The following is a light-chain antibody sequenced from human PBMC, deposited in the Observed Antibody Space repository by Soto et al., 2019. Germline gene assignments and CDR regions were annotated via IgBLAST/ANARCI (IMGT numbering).Light chain of an antibody. Sequence: EIVLTQSPATLSLSPGERATLSCRASQSVGRYLAWYQQKAGQAPRLLIFDTSNRATGIPARFSGSGSGTDFTLTISSLEPEDSAVYDCQQRSNWPPTFGGGTTVEIK. J-gene: IGKJ4*01. CDR2: DTS. CDR3: QQRSNWPPT. CDR1: QSVGRY. V-gene: IGKV3-11*01.